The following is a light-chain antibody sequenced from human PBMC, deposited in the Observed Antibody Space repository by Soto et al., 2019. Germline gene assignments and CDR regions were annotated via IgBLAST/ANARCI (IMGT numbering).Light chain of an antibody. V-gene: IGKV1-39*01. CDR2: AAS. CDR3: PQSYSTPFS. Sequence: DIQMTQSPSSLSASVGDRVTITCRASQSISSYLNWYQQKPGKAPKLLIYAASSLQSGVPSRFSGSGSWTDFTLTISSLQPEDFATYYCPQSYSTPFSFGPGTKVHIK. CDR1: QSISSY. J-gene: IGKJ3*01.